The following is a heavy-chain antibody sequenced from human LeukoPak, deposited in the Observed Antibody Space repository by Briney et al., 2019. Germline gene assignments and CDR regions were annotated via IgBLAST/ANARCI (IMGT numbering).Heavy chain of an antibody. CDR1: GGSISSSSYY. D-gene: IGHD1-14*01. CDR3: ARAKLNLPSPLGAFDI. Sequence: SETLSLTCTVSGGSISSSSYYWGWIRQPPGKGLEWIGSIYYSGSTYYNPSLKSRVTISVDTSKNQFSLKLSSMTAADTAVYYCARAKLNLPSPLGAFDIWGQGTMVTVSS. CDR2: IYYSGST. V-gene: IGHV4-39*07. J-gene: IGHJ3*02.